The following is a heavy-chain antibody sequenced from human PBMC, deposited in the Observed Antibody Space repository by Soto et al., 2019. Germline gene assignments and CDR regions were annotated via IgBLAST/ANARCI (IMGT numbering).Heavy chain of an antibody. CDR2: IKQDGSEK. CDR1: GFTFSSYW. Sequence: PGGSLRLSCAASGFTFSSYWMSWVRQAPGKGLEWVANIKQDGSEKYYVDSVKGRFTISRDNAKNSLYLQMNSLRAEDTAVYYCANEQDSYDILTGYFDYWGQGTLVTVPQ. V-gene: IGHV3-7*01. J-gene: IGHJ4*02. CDR3: ANEQDSYDILTGYFDY. D-gene: IGHD3-9*01.